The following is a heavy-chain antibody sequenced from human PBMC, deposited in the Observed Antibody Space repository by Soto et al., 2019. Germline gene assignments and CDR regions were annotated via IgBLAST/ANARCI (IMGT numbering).Heavy chain of an antibody. V-gene: IGHV4-59*01. J-gene: IGHJ3*02. CDR2: IYYSGST. Sequence: SETLSLTCTVSGGSISSYYWSWIRQPPGKGLEWIGYIYYSGSTNYNPSLKSRVTISVDTSKNQFSLKLSSVTAADTAVYYCARLNYDILTGYPGGAFDIWGQGTMVPVSS. CDR3: ARLNYDILTGYPGGAFDI. CDR1: GGSISSYY. D-gene: IGHD3-9*01.